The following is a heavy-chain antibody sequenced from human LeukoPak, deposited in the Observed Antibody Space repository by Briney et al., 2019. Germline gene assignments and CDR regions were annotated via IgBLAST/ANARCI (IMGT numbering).Heavy chain of an antibody. V-gene: IGHV1-46*01. Sequence: ASVKVSCKASGYIFIGYYMHWVRQAPGQGLEWMGIINPNGGSTNYAQKFQGRVTVTRDMSTSTVYMELSSLRSEDTAVYYCARGAVIVPAAMTIYYYYYYMDVWGKGTTVTVSS. D-gene: IGHD2-2*01. CDR3: ARGAVIVPAAMTIYYYYYYMDV. CDR2: INPNGGST. J-gene: IGHJ6*03. CDR1: GYIFIGYY.